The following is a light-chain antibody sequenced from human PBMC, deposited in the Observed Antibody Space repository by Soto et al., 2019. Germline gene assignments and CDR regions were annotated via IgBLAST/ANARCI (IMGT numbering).Light chain of an antibody. V-gene: IGKV1-5*01. CDR2: DAS. CDR1: QTISSW. J-gene: IGKJ5*01. CDR3: QQYHTSSIT. Sequence: DIQMTQSPSTLSASVGDRVTITCRASQTISSWLAWYQQKPGKAPNLLIYDASTLKRGVPSRFSGTGSGTEFTLTIDRLQPDDFATYYCQQYHTSSITFGQGTRLEIK.